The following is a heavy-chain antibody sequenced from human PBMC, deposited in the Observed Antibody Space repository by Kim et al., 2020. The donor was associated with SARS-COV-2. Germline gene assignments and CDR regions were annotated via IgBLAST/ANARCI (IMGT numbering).Heavy chain of an antibody. J-gene: IGHJ5*02. D-gene: IGHD2-15*01. Sequence: GGSLRLSCAASGFTFSSYSMNWVSQAPGKGLEWVSSISSSSSYIYYADSVKGRFTISRDNAKNSLYLQMNSLRAEDTAVYYCARDSGVVVVAATEGFDPWGQGTLVTVSS. V-gene: IGHV3-21*01. CDR3: ARDSGVVVVAATEGFDP. CDR1: GFTFSSYS. CDR2: ISSSSSYI.